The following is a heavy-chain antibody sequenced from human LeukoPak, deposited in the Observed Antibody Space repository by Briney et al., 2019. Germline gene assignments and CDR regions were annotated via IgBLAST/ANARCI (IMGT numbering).Heavy chain of an antibody. Sequence: SETLSLTCTVSGGSISSYYWSWIRQPPGKGLERIGYIYYSGSTNYNPSLKSRVTISVDTSKNQFSLKLSSVTAADTAVYYCARVNWGYYYYGMDVWGQGTTVTVSS. J-gene: IGHJ6*02. D-gene: IGHD7-27*01. V-gene: IGHV4-59*01. CDR3: ARVNWGYYYYGMDV. CDR2: IYYSGST. CDR1: GGSISSYY.